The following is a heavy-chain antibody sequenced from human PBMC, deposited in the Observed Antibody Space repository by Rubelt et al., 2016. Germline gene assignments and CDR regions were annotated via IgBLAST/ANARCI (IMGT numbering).Heavy chain of an antibody. CDR2: ISGNGGST. V-gene: IGHV3-23*01. CDR1: GFTYTYST. CDR3: AKGHSNLDY. Sequence: ASGFTYTYSTMTWVRQAPGKGLEWVSAISGNGGSTYYADSVRGRFTIPRDNSRNTLYLQMNSLRAEDTAVYYCAKGHSNLDYWGQGTLVTVSS. D-gene: IGHD6-13*01. J-gene: IGHJ4*02.